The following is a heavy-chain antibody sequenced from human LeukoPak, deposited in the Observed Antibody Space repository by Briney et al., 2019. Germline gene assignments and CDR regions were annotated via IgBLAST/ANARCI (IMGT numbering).Heavy chain of an antibody. CDR2: ISYDGSNK. J-gene: IGHJ4*02. Sequence: GGSLRLSCAASGFTFSSYAMHWVRQAPGKGLEWVAVISYDGSNKYYADSVKGRFTISRDNSKNTLYLQMNSLRAEDTAVYYCARGGTAMVMVYWGQGTLVTVSS. CDR3: ARGGTAMVMVY. V-gene: IGHV3-30*04. CDR1: GFTFSSYA. D-gene: IGHD5-18*01.